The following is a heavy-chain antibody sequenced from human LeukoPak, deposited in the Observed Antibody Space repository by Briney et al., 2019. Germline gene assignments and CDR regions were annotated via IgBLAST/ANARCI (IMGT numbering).Heavy chain of an antibody. Sequence: PSETLSLTCTVSGGSISSYYWIWIRQPPGKGLERIGFIYYNGNTNYNPSLKSRVAISEDSSKSQSSLKLTSVTAADTAVYYCARVDSSSWYIVGYWGQGTLVTVSS. CDR1: GGSISSYY. V-gene: IGHV4-59*12. CDR3: ARVDSSSWYIVGY. D-gene: IGHD6-13*01. CDR2: IYYNGNT. J-gene: IGHJ4*02.